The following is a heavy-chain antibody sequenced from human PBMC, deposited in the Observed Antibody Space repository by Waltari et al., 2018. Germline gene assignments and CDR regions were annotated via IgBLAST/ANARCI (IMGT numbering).Heavy chain of an antibody. CDR1: GFKFGDDG. CDR2: ITYNGREK. J-gene: IGHJ4*02. Sequence: QVQLVQSGGGVVQPGRSLRLSCVASGFKFGDDGVHWVRQAPGKGREGWEVITYNGREKYYADSVKGRLTISRDNSKNTLYLQMNSLRVEDTAVDYCAKAEWGSSVYFDSWGQGTLVTVSS. D-gene: IGHD6-6*01. CDR3: AKAEWGSSVYFDS. V-gene: IGHV3-30*18.